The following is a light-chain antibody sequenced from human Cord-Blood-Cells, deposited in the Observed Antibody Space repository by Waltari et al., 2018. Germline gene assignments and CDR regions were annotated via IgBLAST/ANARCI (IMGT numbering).Light chain of an antibody. Sequence: EIVMTQSPATLSVSPGERATLSCRASQSVSSNLAWYQQKPGQAPRLLIYGASTRATGIPASFSGSGSGTEFTLTISSLQSEDFAVYYCQQYNNWPMYTFGQRTKLEIK. J-gene: IGKJ2*01. CDR3: QQYNNWPMYT. V-gene: IGKV3-15*01. CDR1: QSVSSN. CDR2: GAS.